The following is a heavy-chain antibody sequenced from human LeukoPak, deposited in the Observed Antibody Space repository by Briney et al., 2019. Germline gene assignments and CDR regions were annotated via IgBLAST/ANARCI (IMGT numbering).Heavy chain of an antibody. V-gene: IGHV1-69*05. CDR1: GGTFSSYA. CDR3: ARAPLSGSYYNYYYYYMDV. Sequence: ASVKVSCKASGGTFSSYAISGVRQAPGQGLEWMGGIVPIFGTANYAQKFKGRVTITTDESTSTAYMELSSLRSEDTAVYYCARAPLSGSYYNYYYYYMDVWGKGTTVTVSS. J-gene: IGHJ6*03. D-gene: IGHD1-26*01. CDR2: IVPIFGTA.